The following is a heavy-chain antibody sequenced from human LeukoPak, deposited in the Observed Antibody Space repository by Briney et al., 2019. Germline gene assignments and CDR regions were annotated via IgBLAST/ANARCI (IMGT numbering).Heavy chain of an antibody. J-gene: IGHJ4*02. Sequence: PGGSLRLSCAASGFIFSDYYMIWIRQAPGKGLEWVSYISDSGHIIYYSDSVKGRFSMSRDNAKNSLYLQMNSLKTEDTAVYYCTTANYDILTGYYFFDYWGQGTLVTVSS. CDR3: TTANYDILTGYYFFDY. D-gene: IGHD3-9*01. CDR2: ISDSGHII. V-gene: IGHV3-11*01. CDR1: GFIFSDYY.